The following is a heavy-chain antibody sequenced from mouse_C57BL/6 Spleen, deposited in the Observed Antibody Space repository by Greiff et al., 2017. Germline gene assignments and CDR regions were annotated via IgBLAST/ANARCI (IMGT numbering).Heavy chain of an antibody. Sequence: EVMLVESGGGLVKPGGSLKLSCAASGFTFSDYGMHWVRQAPEKGLEWVAYISSGSSTIYYADTVKGRFTISRDNAKNTLFLQMTSLRSEDTAMDYCARLGGYDDYDAMDYWGQGTSVTVSS. V-gene: IGHV5-17*01. D-gene: IGHD2-2*01. CDR2: ISSGSSTI. J-gene: IGHJ4*01. CDR3: ARLGGYDDYDAMDY. CDR1: GFTFSDYG.